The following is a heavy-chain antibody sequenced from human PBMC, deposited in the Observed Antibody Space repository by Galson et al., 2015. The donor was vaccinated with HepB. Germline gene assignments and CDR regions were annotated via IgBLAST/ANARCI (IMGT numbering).Heavy chain of an antibody. J-gene: IGHJ4*02. CDR3: VRRSSSWVDFDY. V-gene: IGHV3-11*06. CDR1: GFTFSDYY. Sequence: SLRLSCAASGFTFSDYYMNWIRQAPGQGLEWVSYISSSSSNTNNADSVKGRFTISRDNATNSLYLQMNNLRAEDTAVYYCVRRSSSWVDFDYWGQGTLVTVSS. D-gene: IGHD6-13*01. CDR2: ISSSSSNT.